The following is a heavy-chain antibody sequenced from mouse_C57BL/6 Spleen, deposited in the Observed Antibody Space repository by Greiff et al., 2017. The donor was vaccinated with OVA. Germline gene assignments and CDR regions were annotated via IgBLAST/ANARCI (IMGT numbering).Heavy chain of an antibody. CDR1: GYTFTSYW. D-gene: IGHD3-2*02. J-gene: IGHJ3*01. Sequence: QVQLQQSGAELVMPGASVKLSCKASGYTFTSYWMHWVKQRPGQGLEWIGEIDPSDSYTNYNQKFKGKSTLTVDKSSSTAYMQLSSLTSEDSAVYYCARLLDSSGYPFAYWGQGTLVTVSA. CDR2: IDPSDSYT. CDR3: ARLLDSSGYPFAY. V-gene: IGHV1-69*01.